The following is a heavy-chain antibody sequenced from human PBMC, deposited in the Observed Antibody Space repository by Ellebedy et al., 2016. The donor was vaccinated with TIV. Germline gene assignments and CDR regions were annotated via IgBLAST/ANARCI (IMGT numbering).Heavy chain of an antibody. J-gene: IGHJ4*02. Sequence: SETLSLXXTVSGYSISGGYYWGWIRQPPGKGLEWIGSMFHSGSTYYHPSLKSRVTISVDTSENQFSLKLKYVTAADTAVYYCARGRGGSYSIPFDYWGQGSLVTVSS. CDR1: GYSISGGYY. D-gene: IGHD2-21*02. CDR3: ARGRGGSYSIPFDY. V-gene: IGHV4-38-2*02. CDR2: MFHSGST.